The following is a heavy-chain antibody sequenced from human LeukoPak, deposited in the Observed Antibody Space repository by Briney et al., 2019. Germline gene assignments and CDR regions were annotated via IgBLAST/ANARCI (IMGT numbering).Heavy chain of an antibody. CDR3: ARDRRAYGMDV. V-gene: IGHV3-21*01. CDR1: GFTFSSYS. Sequence: GGSLRLSCAASGFTFSSYSMNWVRQAPGKGLEWVSSISSSSYIYYADSVKGRFTISRDNAKNSLYLQMNSLRAEDTAVYYCARDRRAYGMDVWGQGTTVTVSS. J-gene: IGHJ6*02. CDR2: ISSSSYI.